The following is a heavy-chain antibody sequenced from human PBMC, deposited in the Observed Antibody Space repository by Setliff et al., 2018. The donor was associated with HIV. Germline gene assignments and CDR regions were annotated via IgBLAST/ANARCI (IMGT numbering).Heavy chain of an antibody. CDR1: GFTFRSFD. CDR2: IGTLSDT. V-gene: IGHV3-13*01. J-gene: IGHJ4*02. D-gene: IGHD3-10*01. CDR3: ARAGRRHYYGSGSYAVFDY. Sequence: GVLRLSCAASGFTFRSFDMHWVRQAPGKGLEWVSCIGTLSDTYYPNSVKGRFTISRDNAKNSLYLQMNGLRAGDTAVYFCARAGRRHYYGSGSYAVFDYWGQGIVVTVSS.